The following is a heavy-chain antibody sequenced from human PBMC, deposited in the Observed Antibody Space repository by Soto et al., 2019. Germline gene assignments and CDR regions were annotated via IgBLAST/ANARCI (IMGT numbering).Heavy chain of an antibody. CDR1: GGSISSYF. Sequence: QVQLQESGPGLVKPSETLSLTCTVSGGSISSYFWSWIRQPPGKGLEWIGYIYYTGSTNYNPSLKSRVTLSVDTSKIQFSLQLSSVTAADTAVYYCATCNWYFDLWGRGTLVTVSS. J-gene: IGHJ2*01. CDR2: IYYTGST. CDR3: ATCNWYFDL. V-gene: IGHV4-59*01.